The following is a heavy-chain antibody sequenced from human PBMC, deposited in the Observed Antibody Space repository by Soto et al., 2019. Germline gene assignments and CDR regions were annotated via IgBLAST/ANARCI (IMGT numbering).Heavy chain of an antibody. CDR1: GYTFSNYG. Sequence: AAVKFSCKTSGYTFSNYGITWVRQGNGQPLEWLGWISLYSDGTNYAQKFQGRVSMTTDTSTTTACMELRSLRSDDTAVYYCARVVPGAEAWFGPWGQGTLVTVSS. CDR3: ARVVPGAEAWFGP. V-gene: IGHV1-18*01. D-gene: IGHD2-2*01. CDR2: ISLYSDGT. J-gene: IGHJ5*02.